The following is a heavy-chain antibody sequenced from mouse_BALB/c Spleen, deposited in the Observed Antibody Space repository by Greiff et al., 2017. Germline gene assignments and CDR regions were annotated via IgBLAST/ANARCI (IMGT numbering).Heavy chain of an antibody. Sequence: QLKESGPGLVAPSQSLSITCTVSGFSLTGYGVNWVRQPPGKGLEWLGMIWGDGSTDYNSALKSRLSISKDNSKSQVFLKMNSLQTDDTARYYCARDFDGYTYAMDYWGQGTSVTVSS. CDR1: GFSLTGYG. CDR2: IWGDGST. V-gene: IGHV2-6-7*02. J-gene: IGHJ4*01. CDR3: ARDFDGYTYAMDY. D-gene: IGHD2-3*01.